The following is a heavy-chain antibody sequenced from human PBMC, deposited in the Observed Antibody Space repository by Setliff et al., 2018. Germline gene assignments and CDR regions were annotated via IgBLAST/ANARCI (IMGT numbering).Heavy chain of an antibody. CDR1: GDSMNDNH. Sequence: LSLTCTVSGDSMNDNHWTWMRQPPGKGLEWIGHVHPDGSTNYNPSLYSRLIISVDTSKNQFSLKLTSVTAADTAVYYCVRALLWSGEGRFDPWGQGTLVTVSS. CDR3: VRALLWSGEGRFDP. D-gene: IGHD2-8*02. CDR2: VHPDGST. J-gene: IGHJ5*02. V-gene: IGHV4-4*08.